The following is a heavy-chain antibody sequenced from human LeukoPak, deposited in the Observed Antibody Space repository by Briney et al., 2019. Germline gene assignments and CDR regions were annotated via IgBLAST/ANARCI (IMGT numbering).Heavy chain of an antibody. CDR2: INWNGGST. J-gene: IGHJ4*02. D-gene: IGHD3-22*01. CDR1: GFTFDDYG. V-gene: IGHV3-20*04. CDR3: ARGRYDSSGYTYYFDY. Sequence: GGSLRLSCAASGFTFDDYGMGWVRHAPGKGLEWVSGINWNGGSTGYADSVKGRFTISRDNAKNSLYLQMNSLRAEDTALYYCARGRYDSSGYTYYFDYWGQGTLVTVSS.